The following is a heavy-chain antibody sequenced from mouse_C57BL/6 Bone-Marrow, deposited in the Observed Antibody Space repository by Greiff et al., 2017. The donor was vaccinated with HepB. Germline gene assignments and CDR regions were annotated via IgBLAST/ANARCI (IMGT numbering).Heavy chain of an antibody. CDR1: GFTFSDYY. V-gene: IGHV5-12*01. CDR2: ISNGGGST. CDR3: ARDDY. J-gene: IGHJ2*01. Sequence: EVQGVESGGGLVQPGGSLKLSCAASGFTFSDYYMYWVRQTPEKRLEWVAYISNGGGSTYYPDTVKGRFTISRDNAKNTLYLQMSRLKSEDTAMYYCARDDYWGQGTTLTVSS.